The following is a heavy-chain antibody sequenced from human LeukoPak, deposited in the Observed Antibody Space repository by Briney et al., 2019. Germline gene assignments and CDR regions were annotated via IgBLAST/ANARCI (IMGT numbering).Heavy chain of an antibody. J-gene: IGHJ4*02. V-gene: IGHV1-8*02. CDR1: GYTFTSYD. CDR3: ARDYDFWSGYYRGFDY. D-gene: IGHD3-3*01. CDR2: MNPNSGNT. Sequence: ASVKVSCKASGYTFTSYDINWVRQATGQGLEWMGWMNPNSGNTGYAQKFQGRVTMTRNTSISTAYMELSSLRAEDTAVYSCARDYDFWSGYYRGFDYWGQGTLVTVSS.